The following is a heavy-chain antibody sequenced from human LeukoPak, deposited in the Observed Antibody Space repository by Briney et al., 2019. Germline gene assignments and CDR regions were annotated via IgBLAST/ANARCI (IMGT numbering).Heavy chain of an antibody. CDR2: IYNSGRT. V-gene: IGHV4-4*08. J-gene: IGHJ4*02. CDR3: ARGYFY. Sequence: SETLSLTCIVSGVSISNYYWSWIRQPPGKGLEWIGYIYNSGRTGYNPYFKGRVSISADMPRNQVSLRLTSVTAADTAVYYCARGYFYWGQGVLVTVSS. D-gene: IGHD3-9*01. CDR1: GVSISNYY.